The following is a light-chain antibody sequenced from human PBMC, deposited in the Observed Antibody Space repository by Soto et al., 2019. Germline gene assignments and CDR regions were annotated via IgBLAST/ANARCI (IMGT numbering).Light chain of an antibody. J-gene: IGLJ1*01. Sequence: KPACASEPPARPIISSCTGSSRDVVGYNYFSWYQQHPGKAPKLMIYDVSNRPSGVSNRFSGSKSGNTASLTISGLQAEDEDDYYCSSYKSSSLHVFGTGIKVT. V-gene: IGLV2-14*03. CDR3: SSYKSSSLHV. CDR1: SRDVVGYNY. CDR2: DVS.